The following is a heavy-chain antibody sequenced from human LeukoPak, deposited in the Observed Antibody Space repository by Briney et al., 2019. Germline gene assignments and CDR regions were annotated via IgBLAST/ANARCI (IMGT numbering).Heavy chain of an antibody. J-gene: IGHJ5*02. D-gene: IGHD3-10*01. V-gene: IGHV2-70*11. CDR2: IDWDDDK. CDR3: ARMMGMVRGGTGYNWFDP. CDR1: GFSLSTSGMC. Sequence: SGPTLVNPTQTLTLTCTFSGFSLSTSGMCVSWIRQPPGKALEWLACIDWDDDKYYSTSLKTRLTISKDTSKNQVVLTTTNMDPVDTATYYCARMMGMVRGGTGYNWFDPWGQGTLVTVSS.